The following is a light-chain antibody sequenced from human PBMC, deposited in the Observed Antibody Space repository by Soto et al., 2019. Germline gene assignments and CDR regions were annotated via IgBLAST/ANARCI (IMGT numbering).Light chain of an antibody. CDR1: QTINTF. J-gene: IGKJ1*01. CDR3: QQTFSSPRT. Sequence: DIPVTQSPSSLSASVGDRVTITCRATQTINTFLNWYQHKPGRAPSLLMYEVSTLHTGVPPRFSGSGSGTNFTLTINGLQPEDFATYYCQQTFSSPRTFGPGTKV. CDR2: EVS. V-gene: IGKV1-39*01.